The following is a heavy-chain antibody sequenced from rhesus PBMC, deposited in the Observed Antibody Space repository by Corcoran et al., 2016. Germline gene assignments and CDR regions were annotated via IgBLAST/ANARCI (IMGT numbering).Heavy chain of an antibody. CDR3: ARRLATVTLSYFDY. J-gene: IGHJ4*01. CDR1: GGSISSSNW. Sequence: QLQLQESGPGLVKPSETLSLTCGVSGGSISSSNWWSWIRQSPGKGLVVIGYIYGCSGSTNNNPTLNSQITISTYTTRIVFALKLSSMNAADTAVYCCARRLATVTLSYFDYWGQGVLVTVSS. V-gene: IGHV4S7*01. D-gene: IGHD5-36*02. CDR2: IYGCSGST.